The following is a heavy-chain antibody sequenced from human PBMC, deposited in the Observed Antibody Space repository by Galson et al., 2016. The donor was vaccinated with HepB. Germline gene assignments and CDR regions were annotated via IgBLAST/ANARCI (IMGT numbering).Heavy chain of an antibody. CDR2: ISSGSSAI. CDR3: ARDGTHGYDMDY. D-gene: IGHD5-12*01. J-gene: IGHJ4*02. CDR1: GFTFSSFS. V-gene: IGHV3-48*02. Sequence: SLRLSCAVSGFTFSSFSMNWVRQAPGKGLEWVSYISSGSSAIYYADSVKGRFTISRDNAKNSLYLQMNSLRDEDTAIYFCARDGTHGYDMDYWGQGTLVTVSS.